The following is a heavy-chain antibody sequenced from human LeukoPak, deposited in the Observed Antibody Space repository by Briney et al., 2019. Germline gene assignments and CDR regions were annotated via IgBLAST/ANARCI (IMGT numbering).Heavy chain of an antibody. CDR2: IYYSGST. CDR3: ARDVGCSSTSCYHDAFDI. CDR1: GGSISSSSYY. D-gene: IGHD2-2*01. V-gene: IGHV4-39*07. Sequence: PSETLSLTCTVSGGSISSSSYYWGWIRQPPGKGLEWIGSIYYSGSTYYNPSLKSRVTISVDTSKNQFSLKLSSVTAADTAVYYCARDVGCSSTSCYHDAFDIWGQGTMVTVSS. J-gene: IGHJ3*02.